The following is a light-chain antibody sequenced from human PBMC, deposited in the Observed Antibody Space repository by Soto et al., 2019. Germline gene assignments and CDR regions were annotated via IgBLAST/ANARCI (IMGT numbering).Light chain of an antibody. Sequence: DIQMTQSPSSLSASVGDRVTITCQASQDISNYLNWYQQKPGKAPKLLIYDASNLETGVPSRFSGSGSGTDFTFTISSLQPEDIATYYGQQYDNLPRTFGPGTKVDSK. CDR3: QQYDNLPRT. V-gene: IGKV1-33*01. J-gene: IGKJ3*01. CDR2: DAS. CDR1: QDISNY.